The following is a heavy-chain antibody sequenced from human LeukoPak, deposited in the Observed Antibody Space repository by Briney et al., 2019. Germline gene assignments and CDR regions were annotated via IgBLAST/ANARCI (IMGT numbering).Heavy chain of an antibody. J-gene: IGHJ4*02. D-gene: IGHD1-26*01. V-gene: IGHV3-7*01. CDR2: IKEDGSQK. Sequence: GGSLRLSCVASVTSGLTRWMSWVRQAPGKGLEGVAIIKEDGSQKHYLDPVRGRFTISRDNAVNSIHLEMNSVRVEDTAVYYCASAAGWEFAYWGQGTLVTVSS. CDR3: ASAAGWEFAY. CDR1: VTSGLTRW.